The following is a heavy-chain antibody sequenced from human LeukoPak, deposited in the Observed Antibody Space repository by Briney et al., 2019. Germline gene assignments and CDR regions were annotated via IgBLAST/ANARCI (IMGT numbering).Heavy chain of an antibody. D-gene: IGHD5-24*01. V-gene: IGHV4-59*01. CDR1: GGSISSYY. CDR3: ARAERWLQLIDY. J-gene: IGHJ4*02. CDR2: IYYSGST. Sequence: SESLSLTCTVSGGSISSYYWSWIRQPPGKGLEWIGYIYYSGSTNYNPSLKSRVTISVDTSKNQFPLKLSSVTAADTAVYYCARAERWLQLIDYWGQGTLVTVSS.